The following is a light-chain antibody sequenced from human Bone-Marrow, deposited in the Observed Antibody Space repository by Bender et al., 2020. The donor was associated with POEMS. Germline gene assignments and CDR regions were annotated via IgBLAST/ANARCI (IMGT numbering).Light chain of an antibody. CDR3: QSWGSNTAV. V-gene: IGLV3-1*01. CDR2: QDT. Sequence: SYELTQPPSVSVSPAQTATITCSGEKLGEEHACWYQQKPGQSPVVVIYQDTKRPSGIPERFSGSTSGNTASLTISGTQTMDEADYYCQSWGSNTAVFGGGTKLTVL. CDR1: KLGEEH. J-gene: IGLJ2*01.